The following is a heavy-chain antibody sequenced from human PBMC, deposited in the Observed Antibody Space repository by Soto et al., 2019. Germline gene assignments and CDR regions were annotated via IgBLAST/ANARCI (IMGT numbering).Heavy chain of an antibody. D-gene: IGHD3-22*01. CDR2: INSDGSST. V-gene: IGHV3-74*01. CDR1: GFTFSSYW. Sequence: GGSLRLSCAASGFTFSSYWMHWVRQAPGKGLVWVSRINSDGSSTSYADSVKGRFTISRGNAKNTLYLQMNSLRAEDTAVYYCARDPSGYYFPYYYYYGMDVWGQGTTVTVSS. CDR3: ARDPSGYYFPYYYYYGMDV. J-gene: IGHJ6*02.